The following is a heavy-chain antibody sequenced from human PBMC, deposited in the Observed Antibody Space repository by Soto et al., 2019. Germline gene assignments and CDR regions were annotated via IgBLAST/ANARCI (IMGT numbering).Heavy chain of an antibody. J-gene: IGHJ4*02. CDR2: IIPIFGTA. CDR3: ALYGDYARRPISVY. D-gene: IGHD4-17*01. CDR1: GGTFSSYA. Sequence: SVKVSCKASGGTFSSYAISWVRQAPGQGLEWMGGIIPIFGTANYAQKFQGRVTITADESTSTAYMELSSLRSEDTAVYYCALYGDYARRPISVYWGQGTLVTVSS. V-gene: IGHV1-69*13.